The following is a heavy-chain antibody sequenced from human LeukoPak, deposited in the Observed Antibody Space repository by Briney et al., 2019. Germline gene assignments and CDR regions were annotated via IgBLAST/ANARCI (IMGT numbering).Heavy chain of an antibody. J-gene: IGHJ5*02. CDR1: GGSISSSSYY. D-gene: IGHD2-2*01. CDR2: IYYSGST. Sequence: SETLSLTCTVSGGSISSSSYYWGWIRQPPGKGLEWIGSIYYSGSTYYNPSLKSRVTISVDTSKNQFSLKLSSVTAAGTALYYCARNESVVVAGRPKYNWFDPWGQGTLVTVSS. V-gene: IGHV4-39*01. CDR3: ARNESVVVAGRPKYNWFDP.